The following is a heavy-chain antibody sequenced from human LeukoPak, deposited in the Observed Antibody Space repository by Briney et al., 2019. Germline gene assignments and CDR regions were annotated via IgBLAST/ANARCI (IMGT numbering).Heavy chain of an antibody. CDR3: AREDYDSSGYFDY. V-gene: IGHV3-21*01. J-gene: IGHJ4*02. Sequence: GGSLRLSCAASGFTFSSYSMNWVRQAPGKGLEWVSSIGSSSSYIYYADSVKGRFTISRDNAKNSLYLQMNSLRAEDTAVYYCAREDYDSSGYFDYWGQGTLVTVSS. D-gene: IGHD3-22*01. CDR1: GFTFSSYS. CDR2: IGSSSSYI.